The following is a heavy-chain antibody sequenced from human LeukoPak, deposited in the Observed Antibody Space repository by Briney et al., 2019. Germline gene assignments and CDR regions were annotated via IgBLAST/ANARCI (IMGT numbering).Heavy chain of an antibody. CDR1: GFIFSSYW. D-gene: IGHD2/OR15-2a*01. V-gene: IGHV3-7*04. Sequence: GGSLRLSCTASGFIFSSYWMTWVRQVPGKGLEWVANMNEDGSEKYYVGSVKGRFTISRDNAQNSLLQMNSLRAEDTAVYYCARGVYHLGPWGQGTLATVSS. J-gene: IGHJ5*02. CDR2: MNEDGSEK. CDR3: ARGVYHLGP.